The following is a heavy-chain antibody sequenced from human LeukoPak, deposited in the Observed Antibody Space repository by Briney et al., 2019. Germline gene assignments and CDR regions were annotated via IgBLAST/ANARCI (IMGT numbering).Heavy chain of an antibody. CDR3: ASGMEMTLFDY. V-gene: IGHV4-59*01. D-gene: IGHD1-1*01. CDR2: IYYSGRT. Sequence: PSETLSLTCSVSSGFISTYYWSWIRQPPGKGVEWIGYIYYSGRTSYNPSLKSRVTISVDTSKNQFSLRLSSVTAADTAVYYCASGMEMTLFDYWGQGTLVTVSS. J-gene: IGHJ4*02. CDR1: SGFISTYY.